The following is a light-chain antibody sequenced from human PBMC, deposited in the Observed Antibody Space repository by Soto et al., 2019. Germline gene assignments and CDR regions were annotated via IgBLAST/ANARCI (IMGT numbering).Light chain of an antibody. CDR1: TTNVATYDL. J-gene: IGLJ2*01. CDR2: EVT. Sequence: QSALTQPASVSGSPGQSITISCAGTTTNVATYDLVSWYQHHPGTAPKVILYEVTKRPSGVSNRFSGSKSGKTASLTISGLQPADEADYFCCSYAGGNTFVFGGGTKLTVL. V-gene: IGLV2-23*02. CDR3: CSYAGGNTFV.